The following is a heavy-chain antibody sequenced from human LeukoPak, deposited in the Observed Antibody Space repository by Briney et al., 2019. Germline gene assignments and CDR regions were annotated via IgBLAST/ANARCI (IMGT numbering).Heavy chain of an antibody. Sequence: GGSLRLSCAASGFTFSSYSMNWVRQAPGKGLEWVSYISSSCSTIYYADSVKGRFTISRDNAKNSLYLQMNSLRAEDTAVYYCARPAKLRYYYYGMDVWGQGTTVTVSS. CDR3: ARPAKLRYYYYGMDV. CDR1: GFTFSSYS. CDR2: ISSSCSTI. J-gene: IGHJ6*02. D-gene: IGHD1-7*01. V-gene: IGHV3-48*01.